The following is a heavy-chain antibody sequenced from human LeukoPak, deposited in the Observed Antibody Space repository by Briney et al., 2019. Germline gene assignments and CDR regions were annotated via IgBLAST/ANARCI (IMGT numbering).Heavy chain of an antibody. D-gene: IGHD3-22*01. J-gene: IGHJ4*02. CDR3: ATAKYYYDSSGYYYDY. Sequence: ASVKVSCKASGYTFTGYYMHWVRQAPGQGLEWMGGFDPEDGETIYAQKFQGRVTMTEDTSTDTAYMELSSLRSEDTAVYYCATAKYYYDSSGYYYDYWGQGTLVTVSS. CDR1: GYTFTGYY. CDR2: FDPEDGET. V-gene: IGHV1-24*01.